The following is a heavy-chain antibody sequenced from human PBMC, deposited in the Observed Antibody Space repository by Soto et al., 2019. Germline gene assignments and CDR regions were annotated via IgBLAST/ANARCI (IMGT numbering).Heavy chain of an antibody. V-gene: IGHV3-23*03. CDR1: GITFRSRA. CDR3: AKSGGNGWFADAFDV. CDR2: IYSGGST. D-gene: IGHD6-19*01. J-gene: IGHJ3*01. Sequence: EEQLLESGGDLVQPGGSLRLSCVASGITFRSRAMSWVRQAPGKGLEWISVIYSGGSTYYADSVKGRFTISRDNSENTLYLQLNSLRAEDTAVYYCAKSGGNGWFADAFDVWGQGTMVTVSS.